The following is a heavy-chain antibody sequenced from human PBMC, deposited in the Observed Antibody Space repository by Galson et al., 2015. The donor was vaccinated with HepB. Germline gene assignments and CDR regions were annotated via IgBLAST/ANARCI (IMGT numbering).Heavy chain of an antibody. Sequence: SLRLSCAASGFTFSTYAMSWVRQAPGTGLEWVSAISGSIGNTYYADSVKGRFTISRDNSKNTLYLQMDSLRAEDTAVYYCAKSPRGGVPHLTWFDSWGQGTLVTVSS. J-gene: IGHJ5*01. D-gene: IGHD3-10*01. V-gene: IGHV3-23*01. CDR3: AKSPRGGVPHLTWFDS. CDR2: ISGSIGNT. CDR1: GFTFSTYA.